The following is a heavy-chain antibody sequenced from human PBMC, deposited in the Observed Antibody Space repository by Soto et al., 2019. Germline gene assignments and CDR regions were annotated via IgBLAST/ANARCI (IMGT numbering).Heavy chain of an antibody. CDR2: IIPIFGTA. Sequence: QVQLVQSGAEVKKPGSSVKVSCKASGGTFSSYAISWVRQAPGQGLEWMGGIIPIFGTANYAQKFQGRVTITADESTSTAYMELSSLRSEDTAVDYCARDSSGGSFQSPYGMDVWGQGTTVTVSS. J-gene: IGHJ6*02. D-gene: IGHD2-15*01. V-gene: IGHV1-69*12. CDR3: ARDSSGGSFQSPYGMDV. CDR1: GGTFSSYA.